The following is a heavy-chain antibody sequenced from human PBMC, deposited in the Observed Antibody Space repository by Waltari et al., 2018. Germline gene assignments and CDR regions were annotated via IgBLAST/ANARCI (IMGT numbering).Heavy chain of an antibody. Sequence: QVQLVESGGGVVQPGRSLRLSCAASGFTFSSYAMHWVRRAAGKGLECVAVISYDGSNKYYADSVKGRFTISRDNSKNTLYLQMNSLRAEDTAVYYCARDVDSSSWYFDYWGQGTLVTVSS. V-gene: IGHV3-30-3*01. CDR1: GFTFSSYA. J-gene: IGHJ4*02. D-gene: IGHD6-13*01. CDR2: ISYDGSNK. CDR3: ARDVDSSSWYFDY.